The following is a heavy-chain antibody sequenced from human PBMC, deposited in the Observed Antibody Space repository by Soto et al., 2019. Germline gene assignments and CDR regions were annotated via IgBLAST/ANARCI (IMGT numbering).Heavy chain of an antibody. Sequence: GGSLRLSCVASGFTFSTYWMHWVRQTPGEGLVWVSHTDSDGTFTTYADSVKGRFTISRDNAKSTLYLQMNSLRAEDTGVYYCAKRSSSSTFDYWGQGTLVTVSS. CDR2: TDSDGTFT. D-gene: IGHD6-6*01. V-gene: IGHV3-74*01. J-gene: IGHJ4*02. CDR3: AKRSSSSTFDY. CDR1: GFTFSTYW.